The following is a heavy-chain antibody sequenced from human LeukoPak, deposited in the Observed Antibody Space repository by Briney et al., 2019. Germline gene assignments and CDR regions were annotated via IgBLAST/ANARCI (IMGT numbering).Heavy chain of an antibody. J-gene: IGHJ4*02. CDR3: ARCPTTSIVGATTNYFDH. D-gene: IGHD1-26*01. CDR2: IYFSGST. Sequence: SETLSLTCTVSGGSTSSSNYYWGWIRQPPGKGLEWIGSIYFSGSTYYSPSLKSRATLSIDTSKNQFSLKLTSVTAADTAVYYCARCPTTSIVGATTNYFDHWGQGTLVTVSS. CDR1: GGSTSSSNYY. V-gene: IGHV4-39*01.